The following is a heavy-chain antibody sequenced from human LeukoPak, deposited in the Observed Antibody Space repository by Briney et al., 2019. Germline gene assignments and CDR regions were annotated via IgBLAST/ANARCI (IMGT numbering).Heavy chain of an antibody. D-gene: IGHD6-19*01. J-gene: IGHJ4*02. CDR1: GGSISSYY. CDR3: ARVSSGLYEIDY. Sequence: PSETLSLTCIVSGGSISSYYWSWIRQPPGKGLEWVGYIYYSGSTNYNPSLKSRVTISVDTSNNQFSLKLSSVTAADTAVYYCARVSSGLYEIDYWGQGTLVTVSS. V-gene: IGHV4-59*01. CDR2: IYYSGST.